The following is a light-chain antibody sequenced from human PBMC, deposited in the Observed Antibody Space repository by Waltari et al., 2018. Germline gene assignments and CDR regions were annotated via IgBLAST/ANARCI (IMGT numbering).Light chain of an antibody. CDR1: QSLVYSDGHTY. V-gene: IGKV2-30*01. J-gene: IGKJ4*01. CDR3: MQGTHWPLT. CDR2: KVS. Sequence: DVVLTQSPLSLPVTLGQPVSISCRSSQSLVYSDGHTYLNWFQQRPGHSPRRLIYKVSNRDSGVPDRFSGSGSGTDFTLKISRVEAEDVGVYYCMQGTHWPLTFGGGTKVEIK.